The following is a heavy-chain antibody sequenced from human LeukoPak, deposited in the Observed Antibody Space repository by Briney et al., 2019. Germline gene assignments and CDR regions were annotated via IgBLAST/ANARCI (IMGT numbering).Heavy chain of an antibody. CDR3: ASQPYYESSGYYFY. D-gene: IGHD3-22*01. V-gene: IGHV4-39*01. CDR1: GGSISSSTYN. Sequence: EPSETLPLTCTVSGGSISSSTYNWGWIRRPPGKGLEWIGSIYNSGSTFYNPSLKSRATISIDTSKNQFSLKLSSVTAADTAIYYCASQPYYESSGYYFYWGQGTLVTVSS. J-gene: IGHJ4*02. CDR2: IYNSGST.